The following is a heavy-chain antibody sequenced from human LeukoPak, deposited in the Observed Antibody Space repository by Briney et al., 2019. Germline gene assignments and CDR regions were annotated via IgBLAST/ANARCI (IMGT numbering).Heavy chain of an antibody. D-gene: IGHD2-15*01. V-gene: IGHV4-39*01. Sequence: SETLSLTCTVSGGSLSSSSYYWGWIRQPPGKGLEGIGRIDYSGSTYYNPSLKSRSTISVDTSKNQFSLKLRSVTAADTAVYYCARLNIVVVVAAEYYFDYWGQGTLVTVSS. CDR2: IDYSGST. CDR1: GGSLSSSSYY. J-gene: IGHJ4*02. CDR3: ARLNIVVVVAAEYYFDY.